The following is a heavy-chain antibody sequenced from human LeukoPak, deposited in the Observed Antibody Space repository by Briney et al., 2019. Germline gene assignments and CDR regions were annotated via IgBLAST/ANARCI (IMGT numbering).Heavy chain of an antibody. CDR2: MNPNSGNT. CDR3: ARGRGSSTTSSHYMDV. V-gene: IGHV1-8*03. CDR1: GYTFTSYD. D-gene: IGHD2-2*01. Sequence: ASVKVSCRASGYTFTSYDINWVRQATGQGLEWMGWMNPNSGNTGYAQKFQGRVTITRNTSISTAYMELSSLRSEDTAVYYCARGRGSSTTSSHYMDVWGKGTTVTVSS. J-gene: IGHJ6*03.